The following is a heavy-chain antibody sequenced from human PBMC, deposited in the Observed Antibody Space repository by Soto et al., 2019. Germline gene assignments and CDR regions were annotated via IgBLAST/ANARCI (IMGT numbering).Heavy chain of an antibody. D-gene: IGHD3-10*01. Sequence: SETLSLTCTVSGGSISSGDYYWSWIRQPPGKGLEWIGYIYYSGSTYYNPSLKSRVTISVDTSKDQFSLKLSSVTAADTAVYYCARDPIFFYYGSGSYYNEMDVWGQGTTVTVSS. CDR2: IYYSGST. CDR3: ARDPIFFYYGSGSYYNEMDV. CDR1: GGSISSGDYY. J-gene: IGHJ6*02. V-gene: IGHV4-30-4*01.